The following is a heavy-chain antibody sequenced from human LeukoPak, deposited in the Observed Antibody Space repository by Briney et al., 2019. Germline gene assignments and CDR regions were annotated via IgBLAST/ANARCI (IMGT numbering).Heavy chain of an antibody. J-gene: IGHJ1*01. CDR3: AKDAQRGFDCSNSLEY. V-gene: IGHV3-33*06. CDR2: IWSDGTNK. Sequence: PGGSLRLSCAASGFTFSHFGFHWVRQAPGKGLEWVAVIWSDGTNKYYGDSVKGRFIIYRDDPHNTVYLQMNSLRVQDTAIYYCAKDAQRGFDCSNSLEYWGQGSLVTVSS. CDR1: GFTFSHFG. D-gene: IGHD4-11*01.